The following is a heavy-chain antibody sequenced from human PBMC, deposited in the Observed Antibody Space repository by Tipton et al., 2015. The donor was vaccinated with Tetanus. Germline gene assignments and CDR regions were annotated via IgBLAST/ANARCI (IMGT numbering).Heavy chain of an antibody. CDR3: AREMNRFFDI. CDR2: ISYAGYT. J-gene: IGHJ2*01. CDR1: GGPISGHY. D-gene: IGHD1-14*01. Sequence: TLSLTCTVSGGPISGHYWSWIRQTPGRGLEWIGYISYAGYTSYSPSLKNRVTMSVDTSKNQFSLKLKSVTAADTAVYYCAREMNRFFDIWGRGTPVTVSS. V-gene: IGHV4-59*11.